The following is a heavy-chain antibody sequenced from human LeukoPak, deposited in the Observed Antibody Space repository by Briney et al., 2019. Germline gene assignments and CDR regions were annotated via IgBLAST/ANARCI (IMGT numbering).Heavy chain of an antibody. V-gene: IGHV4-34*01. CDR1: GGSFSGYA. CDR3: ARVGSSFSINDWSRSGLGAYPTKYYYYMDV. Sequence: SETLSLTCAVYGGSFSGYAWSWIRQPPGKGLDLIGEINPSGATNHNPSLMSRVSMSIDTSKNQISLRGSSVTAADPAVYYCARVGSSFSINDWSRSGLGAYPTKYYYYMDVWGKGTTVTVSS. D-gene: IGHD5-18*01. CDR2: INPSGAT. J-gene: IGHJ6*03.